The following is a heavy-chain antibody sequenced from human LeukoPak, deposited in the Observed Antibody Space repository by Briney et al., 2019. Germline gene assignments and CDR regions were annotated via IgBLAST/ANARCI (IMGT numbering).Heavy chain of an antibody. Sequence: GGSLRLSCAASGFTFSNSWMLWVRQAPGKGLEWVSVISVGGGGTTYADSVKGRFTISRDNSKNTLYLQMNSLRAEDTAVYYCAGSSSWYYFKYWGQGTLVTVSS. D-gene: IGHD6-13*01. J-gene: IGHJ4*02. CDR3: AGSSSWYYFKY. V-gene: IGHV3-23*01. CDR1: GFTFSNSW. CDR2: ISVGGGGT.